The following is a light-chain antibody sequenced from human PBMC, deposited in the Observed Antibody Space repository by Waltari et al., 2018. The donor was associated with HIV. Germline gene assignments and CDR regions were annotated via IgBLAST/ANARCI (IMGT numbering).Light chain of an antibody. V-gene: IGLV1-44*01. Sequence: SVLTLPPSASGTSGQCVPVSCSRSSYNFGSNAVNWYQQFPVTAPKPLIHIHSQRPSGVPDRFSGSKSGTSASLAISGLQSEDEAVYYCAAWGDSLDGWVFGGGTNRTVL. J-gene: IGLJ3*02. CDR1: SYNFGSNA. CDR2: IHS. CDR3: AAWGDSLDGWV.